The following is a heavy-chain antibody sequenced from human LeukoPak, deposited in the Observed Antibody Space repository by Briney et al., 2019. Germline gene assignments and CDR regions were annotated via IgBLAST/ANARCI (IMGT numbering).Heavy chain of an antibody. CDR3: AREITGTTTWFDP. CDR1: GGSVSSGSYY. J-gene: IGHJ5*02. Sequence: SETLSLTCTVSGGSVSSGSYYWSWIRQPPGKGLEWIGYIYYSGSTNYNPSLKSRVTISVDTSKNQFSLKLSPVTAADTAVYYCAREITGTTTWFDPWGQGTLVTVSS. CDR2: IYYSGST. V-gene: IGHV4-61*01. D-gene: IGHD1/OR15-1a*01.